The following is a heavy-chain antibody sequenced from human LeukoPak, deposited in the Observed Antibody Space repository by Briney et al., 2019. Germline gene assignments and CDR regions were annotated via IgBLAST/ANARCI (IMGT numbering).Heavy chain of an antibody. J-gene: IGHJ6*02. CDR1: GFTFSDYY. CDR2: TNSDGSAT. Sequence: PGGSLRLSCAASGFTFSDYYMSWIRQAPGKGLLWVSRTNSDGSATIYADSVRGRFTISRDNAKNTLYLQMSGLRVEDTAVYHCASDSPYYGMDVWGQGTTVTVSS. CDR3: ASDSPYYGMDV. V-gene: IGHV3-74*01.